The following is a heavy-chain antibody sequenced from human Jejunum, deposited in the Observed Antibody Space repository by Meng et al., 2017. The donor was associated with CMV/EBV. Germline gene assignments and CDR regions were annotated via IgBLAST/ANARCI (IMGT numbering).Heavy chain of an antibody. V-gene: IGHV3-74*01. CDR2: ITGGESIT. CDR3: VRGGVSFDF. J-gene: IGHJ4*02. CDR1: GIPLIVDC. Sequence: FTCGGYGIPLIVDCIRWVRQSPGKGRGWVSRITGGESITSYAASVKGRVTISRDNAKNRLYLQMKSVSAGETAVYYWVRGGVSFDFWGQGTLVTVSS. D-gene: IGHD1-26*01.